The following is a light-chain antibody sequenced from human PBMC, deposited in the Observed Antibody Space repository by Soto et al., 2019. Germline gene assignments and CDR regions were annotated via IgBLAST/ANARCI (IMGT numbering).Light chain of an antibody. V-gene: IGKV3-15*01. J-gene: IGKJ1*01. CDR1: QSVSSN. Sequence: EIVMTQSPATLSVSPGERATLSCRASQSVSSNFAWYQQKPGQAPRLLIYAASTRATGIPARFSGSGSGTEFTLTISSLQSEDFAVYYCQQYNNWPWTFGQGTKVEIK. CDR2: AAS. CDR3: QQYNNWPWT.